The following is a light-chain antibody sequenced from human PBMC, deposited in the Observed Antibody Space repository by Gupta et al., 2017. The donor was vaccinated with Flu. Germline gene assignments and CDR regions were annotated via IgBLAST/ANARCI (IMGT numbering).Light chain of an antibody. Sequence: DIQMTQSPSTLSASVGDRVTITCRASQTITNWLAWYQQKIGKAPNLLISKASTLESGVSSRFSGSGSGTEFTLTISGLQPDDFATYYCQQYNGTFGGGTKVEIK. J-gene: IGKJ4*01. CDR2: KAS. V-gene: IGKV1-5*03. CDR3: QQYNGT. CDR1: QTITNW.